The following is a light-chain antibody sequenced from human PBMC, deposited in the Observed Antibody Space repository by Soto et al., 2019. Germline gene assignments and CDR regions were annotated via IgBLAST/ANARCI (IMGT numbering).Light chain of an antibody. J-gene: IGLJ2*01. CDR3: SSYSGSSILV. CDR2: EVN. Sequence: QSALTQSPSASGSPGQSVTISCTGTSSDVGAYNFVSWYQQHPGKAPRLMIYEVNKRLSGVPDRFSGSKSVYTASLTVSGLQSEDEADYYCSSYSGSSILVFGGGTKLTVL. CDR1: SSDVGAYNF. V-gene: IGLV2-8*01.